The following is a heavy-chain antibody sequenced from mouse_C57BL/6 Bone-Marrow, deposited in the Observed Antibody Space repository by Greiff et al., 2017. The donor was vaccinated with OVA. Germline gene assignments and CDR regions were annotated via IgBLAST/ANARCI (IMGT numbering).Heavy chain of an antibody. CDR1: GFTFTNYY. J-gene: IGHJ2*01. CDR3: ARYKGRVAVDYFDY. V-gene: IGHV7-3*01. D-gene: IGHD1-1*01. CDR2: IRNKPHGSTT. Sequence: EVMLVESGGGLVQPGDSLSLSCAASGFTFTNYYMSWVRQPPGKGLEWLAFIRNKPHGSTTAYSASVKGRFTISRDNSQSILYLQMNALRAEDSATYYCARYKGRVAVDYFDYWGQGTALTVSS.